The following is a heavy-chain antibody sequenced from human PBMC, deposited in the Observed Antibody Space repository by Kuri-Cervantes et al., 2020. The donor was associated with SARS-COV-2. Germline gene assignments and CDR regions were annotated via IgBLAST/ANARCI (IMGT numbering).Heavy chain of an antibody. CDR3: ARGGRWEQQLVRRYFDY. Sequence: SEILSFTFAGLGGSFSGYYWSWIRQPPGKGLEWIGEFNHSGSTNYNPSLKSPVTISVDTSKNQFCLKMSSVTAADTGVYYCARGGRWEQQLVRRYFDYWGQGTLVTVSS. CDR1: GGSFSGYY. J-gene: IGHJ4*02. D-gene: IGHD6-13*01. CDR2: FNHSGST. V-gene: IGHV4-34*01.